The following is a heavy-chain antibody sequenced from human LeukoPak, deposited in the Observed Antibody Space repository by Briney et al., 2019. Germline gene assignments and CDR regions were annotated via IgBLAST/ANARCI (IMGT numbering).Heavy chain of an antibody. CDR2: MNPVSGNA. D-gene: IGHD6-13*01. J-gene: IGHJ4*02. Sequence: WASVKVSCKASGYTFTNFDINWVRQAPGQGLEWMGWMNPVSGNAGSAQKFQGRVTLTRDTPISTAYMELSSLRSDDTAFYYCARAPMGAAALYWGQGTLVTVSS. CDR1: GYTFTNFD. V-gene: IGHV1-8*01. CDR3: ARAPMGAAALY.